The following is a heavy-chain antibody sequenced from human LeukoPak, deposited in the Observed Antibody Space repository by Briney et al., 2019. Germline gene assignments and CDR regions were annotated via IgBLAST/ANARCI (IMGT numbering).Heavy chain of an antibody. CDR3: ARYGDYVANWFDP. Sequence: SQTLSLTCTVSGGSISSDGYYWSWIRQHPGKGLEWIGYIYYSGSTYYNPSLKSRVTISVDTSKNQFSLKLSSVTAADTAVYYCARYGDYVANWFDPWGQGTLVTVSS. CDR1: GGSISSDGYY. CDR2: IYYSGST. J-gene: IGHJ5*02. D-gene: IGHD4-17*01. V-gene: IGHV4-31*03.